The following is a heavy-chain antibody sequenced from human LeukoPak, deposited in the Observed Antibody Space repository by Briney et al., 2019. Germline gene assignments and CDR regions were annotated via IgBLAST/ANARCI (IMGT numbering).Heavy chain of an antibody. J-gene: IGHJ4*02. Sequence: PGGSLRLSCAASGFTFDGYAMHWVRQAPGKGLEWVSGISWNSGNIGYADSVKGRFTISRDNAKNSLYLQMNSLRAEDTALYYCAKAAGYGSGSCSDYWGQGTLVTVSS. D-gene: IGHD3-10*01. V-gene: IGHV3-9*01. CDR3: AKAAGYGSGSCSDY. CDR1: GFTFDGYA. CDR2: ISWNSGNI.